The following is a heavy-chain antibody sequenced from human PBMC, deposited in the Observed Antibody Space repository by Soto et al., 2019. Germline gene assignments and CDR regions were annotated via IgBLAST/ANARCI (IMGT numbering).Heavy chain of an antibody. CDR3: ATWVDYGDFEGFDF. D-gene: IGHD4-17*01. J-gene: IGHJ4*02. CDR2: VDPNGGGS. V-gene: IGHV1-2*04. Sequence: ASVKVSCKASGYTFTSYGISWVRQAPGQGLEWMGWVDPNGGGSNSAQKFQGSVTMTWDTSITTAYLDLTRLTTNDTATYFCATWVDYGDFEGFDFWGQGTLVTAPQ. CDR1: GYTFTSYG.